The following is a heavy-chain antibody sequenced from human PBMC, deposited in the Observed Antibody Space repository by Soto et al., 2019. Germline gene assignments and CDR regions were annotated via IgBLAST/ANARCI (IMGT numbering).Heavy chain of an antibody. CDR3: AGHYDSTGYYSEYFQH. J-gene: IGHJ1*01. CDR1: GFTFSSYW. CDR2: INSDGSST. V-gene: IGHV3-74*01. D-gene: IGHD3-22*01. Sequence: GGSLRLSCAASGFTFSSYWMHWVRQAPGKGLVWVSRINSDGSSTSYADSVRGRLTISRDNARNTLYLQMNSLRAEDTAVYYCAGHYDSTGYYSEYFQHWGQGTLVTSPQ.